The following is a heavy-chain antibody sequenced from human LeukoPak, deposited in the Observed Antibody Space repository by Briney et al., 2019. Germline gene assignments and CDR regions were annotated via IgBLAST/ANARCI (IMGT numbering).Heavy chain of an antibody. CDR3: ARDGLRRGGLDY. Sequence: PPGGSLRLSCAASGFTFSSYAMHWVRQAPGKGLEWVAVISYDGSNKYYADSVKGRFTISRDNSKNTLYLQMNSLRAEDTAVYYCARDGLRRGGLDYWGQGTLVTVSS. J-gene: IGHJ4*02. CDR1: GFTFSSYA. CDR2: ISYDGSNK. V-gene: IGHV3-30-3*01. D-gene: IGHD3-16*01.